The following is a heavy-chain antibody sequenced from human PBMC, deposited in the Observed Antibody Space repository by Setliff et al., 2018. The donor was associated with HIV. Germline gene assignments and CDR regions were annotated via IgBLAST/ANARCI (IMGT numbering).Heavy chain of an antibody. Sequence: PSETLSLTCTVSGGSISSYYWSWLRQPPGKGLEWIGYIYYSGSTNYNPSLKSRVTISVDTSKNQFSLKLSSVTAADTAVYYCARVGVDVVRHYYYYMDVWGKGTTVTVSS. V-gene: IGHV4-59*01. D-gene: IGHD3-10*01. J-gene: IGHJ6*03. CDR3: ARVGVDVVRHYYYYMDV. CDR2: IYYSGST. CDR1: GGSISSYY.